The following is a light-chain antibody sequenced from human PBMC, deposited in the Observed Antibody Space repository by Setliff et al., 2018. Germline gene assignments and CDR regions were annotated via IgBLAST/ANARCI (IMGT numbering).Light chain of an antibody. J-gene: IGLJ1*01. Sequence: QSALTQPPSVSGAPGQRVTISCTGNNSNIGAGFDVHWFQQLPGTAPRLLIYGNTSRPSGVPDRFSGSNSGTSASLAITGLQAEDEAHYYCCSCAGSYTFLYVFGTGTKGTVL. V-gene: IGLV1-40*01. CDR2: GNT. CDR1: NSNIGAGFD. CDR3: CSCAGSYTFLYV.